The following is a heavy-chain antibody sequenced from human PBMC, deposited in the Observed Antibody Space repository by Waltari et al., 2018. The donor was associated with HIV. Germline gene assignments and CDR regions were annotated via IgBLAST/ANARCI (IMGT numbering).Heavy chain of an antibody. CDR1: GGSISSYS. Sequence: QVQLQESGPGLVKPSETLSLTCTVSGGSISSYSWSWIRQPPGKGLELIGYIYSSGRPNYNPSRKSRVTISVDTSKNQFSLKLSSVTAADTAVYYCARSRVHLTYYYDSSGYSAFDIWGQGTMVTVSS. V-gene: IGHV4-59*01. CDR3: ARSRVHLTYYYDSSGYSAFDI. D-gene: IGHD3-22*01. CDR2: IYSSGRP. J-gene: IGHJ3*02.